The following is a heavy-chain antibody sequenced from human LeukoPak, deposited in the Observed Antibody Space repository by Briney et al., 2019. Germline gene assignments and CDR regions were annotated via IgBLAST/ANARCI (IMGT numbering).Heavy chain of an antibody. CDR3: AKSGGNTSSREFFDS. D-gene: IGHD3-10*01. CDR1: GFTFSSYS. V-gene: IGHV3-30*02. CDR2: IRFDGSTK. J-gene: IGHJ4*02. Sequence: GGSLRLSCAASGFTFSSYSMNWVRQAPVKGLEWVAFIRFDGSTKFCADSVKGRCTISRDNSKNTLYLQMNSLRAEDTAVYFCAKSGGNTSSREFFDSWGQGTLVTVSS.